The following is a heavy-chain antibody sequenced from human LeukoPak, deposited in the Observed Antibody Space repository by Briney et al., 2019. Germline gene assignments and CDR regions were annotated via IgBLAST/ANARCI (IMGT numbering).Heavy chain of an antibody. CDR2: INHSGST. V-gene: IGHV4-34*01. CDR1: GGSFSGYY. J-gene: IGHJ3*02. D-gene: IGHD3-9*01. CDR3: ARGELRYFDWFYDAFDI. Sequence: SETLSLTCAVHGGSFSGYYWSWIRQPPGKGLEWIGEINHSGSTNYNPSLKSRVTISVDTSKNQFSLKLSSVTAADTAVYYCARGELRYFDWFYDAFDIWGQGTMVTVSS.